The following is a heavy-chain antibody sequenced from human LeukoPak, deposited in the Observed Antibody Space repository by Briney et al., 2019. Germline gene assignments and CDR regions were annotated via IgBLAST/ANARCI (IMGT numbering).Heavy chain of an antibody. Sequence: ASVKVSCKASGYTFTSYGISWVRQAPGQGLEWMGWISAYNGNTNYAQKLQGRVTMTTDTSTSTAYMELRSLRSDDTAVYYCASDSGTYYDFWSGYFEKSGGYYYGMDVWGQGTTVTVSS. CDR1: GYTFTSYG. CDR3: ASDSGTYYDFWSGYFEKSGGYYYGMDV. CDR2: ISAYNGNT. J-gene: IGHJ6*02. D-gene: IGHD3-3*01. V-gene: IGHV1-18*01.